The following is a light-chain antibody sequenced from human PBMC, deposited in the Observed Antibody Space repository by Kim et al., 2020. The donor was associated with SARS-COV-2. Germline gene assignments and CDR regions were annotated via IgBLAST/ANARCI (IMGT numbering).Light chain of an antibody. V-gene: IGKV3-15*01. J-gene: IGKJ1*01. CDR2: DAS. Sequence: SVSPGETATLSCRASQSVSNNLAWYQQKPGQAPRLLIYDASTRATGIPARFSGSGSGTEFTLTISSLQSEDFAVYYCQQYSKWRTFGQGTKVEIK. CDR3: QQYSKWRT. CDR1: QSVSNN.